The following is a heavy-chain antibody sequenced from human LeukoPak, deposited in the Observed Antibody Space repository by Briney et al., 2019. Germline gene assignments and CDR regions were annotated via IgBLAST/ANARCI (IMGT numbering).Heavy chain of an antibody. CDR1: GGSISSYY. D-gene: IGHD3-10*01. J-gene: IGHJ1*01. V-gene: IGHV4-59*08. CDR2: IYYSGST. Sequence: SETLSLTCTVSGGSISSYYWSWIRQPPGKGLEWIGYIYYSGSTNYNPSLKSRVTISVDTSKNQFSLKLSSVTAADTVVYYCAHSMVRGVLEYFQHWGQGTLVTVSS. CDR3: AHSMVRGVLEYFQH.